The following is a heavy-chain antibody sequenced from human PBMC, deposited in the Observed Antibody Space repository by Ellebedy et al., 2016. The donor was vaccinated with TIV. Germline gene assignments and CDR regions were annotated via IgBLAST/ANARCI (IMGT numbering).Heavy chain of an antibody. V-gene: IGHV4-61*01. CDR1: GASVSSGSYY. D-gene: IGHD4-23*01. CDR3: AAYYGGRFDY. CDR2: FYYNGNGST. J-gene: IGHJ4*02. Sequence: MPSETLSLTCAVSGASVSSGSYYWSWIRQPPGKGLEWIGYFYYNGNGSTNYNPSLKSRVTISVDTSKNQFSLSLTSVTAADTAVYYCAAYYGGRFDYWGQGTLVTVSS.